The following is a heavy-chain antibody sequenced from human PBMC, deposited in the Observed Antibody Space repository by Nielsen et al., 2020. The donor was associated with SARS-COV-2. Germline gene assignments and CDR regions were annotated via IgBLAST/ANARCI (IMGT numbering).Heavy chain of an antibody. D-gene: IGHD3-10*01. J-gene: IGHJ4*02. CDR1: GFTFSTYN. CDR2: ITSSSSYI. V-gene: IGHV3-21*01. Sequence: GGSLRLSCAASGFTFSTYNMNWVRQAPGRGLEWVSSITSSSSYIYYADSVKGRFTISRDNAKNSLYLQMNSLRAEDTAVYYCATARDYYGSGSYDYWGQGTLVTVSS. CDR3: ATARDYYGSGSYDY.